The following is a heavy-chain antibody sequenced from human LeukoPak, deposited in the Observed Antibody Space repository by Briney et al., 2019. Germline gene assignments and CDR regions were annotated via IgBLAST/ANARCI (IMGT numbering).Heavy chain of an antibody. D-gene: IGHD1-7*01. CDR1: GFTFSNAW. CDR2: IKSKTDGGTT. CDR3: TTAEPGTPNDY. J-gene: IGHJ4*02. Sequence: GGSLRLSCAASGFTFSNAWMSWVRQAPGKGLEWVGRIKSKTDGGTTDYAAPVKGRFTISRDDSKNTLYLQMNSPKTEDTAVYYCTTAEPGTPNDYWGQGTLVTVSS. V-gene: IGHV3-15*01.